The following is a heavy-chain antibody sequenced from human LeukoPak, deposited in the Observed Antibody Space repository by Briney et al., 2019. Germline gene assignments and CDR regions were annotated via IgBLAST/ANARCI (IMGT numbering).Heavy chain of an antibody. J-gene: IGHJ4*02. CDR3: ARGRGSGWYVVDY. Sequence: ASVNVSCMASGYTFTGYYMHWVRQAPGQGLEWMGWINPNSGGTNYAQKFQGSVTMTRDTSTSTAYMELSRLRSDDTAVYYCARGRGSGWYVVDYWGQGTLVTVSS. D-gene: IGHD6-19*01. CDR1: GYTFTGYY. CDR2: INPNSGGT. V-gene: IGHV1-2*02.